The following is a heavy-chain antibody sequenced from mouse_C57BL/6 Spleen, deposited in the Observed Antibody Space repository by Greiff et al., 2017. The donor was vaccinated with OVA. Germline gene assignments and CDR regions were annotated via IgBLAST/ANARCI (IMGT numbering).Heavy chain of an antibody. CDR2: IWSGGST. CDR3: ARNLRGRAY. J-gene: IGHJ3*01. V-gene: IGHV2-2*01. Sequence: VQLQQSGPGLVQPSQSLSITCTVSGFSLTSYGVHWVRQSPGKGLAWLGVIWSGGSTDYNAAFISRLSISKDNSKSQVFFKMNSLQADDTAIYYCARNLRGRAYWGQGTLVTVSA. CDR1: GFSLTSYG.